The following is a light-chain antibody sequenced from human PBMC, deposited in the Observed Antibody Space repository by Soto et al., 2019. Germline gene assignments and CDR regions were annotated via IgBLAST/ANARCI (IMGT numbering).Light chain of an antibody. J-gene: IGKJ1*01. Sequence: DIQMTQSPSTLSASVGDRVTITCRVSQIIDNWLAWYQQKPGKVPNLLIYKAPTLQSGVPSRFRGSGSGTEFTLTISTLQPDDFATYYCQQYKNYRTFGPGTKVDIK. CDR2: KAP. V-gene: IGKV1-5*03. CDR1: QIIDNW. CDR3: QQYKNYRT.